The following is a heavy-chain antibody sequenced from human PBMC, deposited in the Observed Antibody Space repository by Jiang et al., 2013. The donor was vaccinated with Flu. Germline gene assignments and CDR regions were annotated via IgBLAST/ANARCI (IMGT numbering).Heavy chain of an antibody. D-gene: IGHD3-3*01. Sequence: GAEVKKPGESLKISCKGSGYSFTSYWIGWVRQMPGKGLEWMGIIYPGDSDTRYSPSFQGQVTISADKSISTAYLQWSSLKASDTAMYYCARGWGLRFLEWFNDAFDIWGQGTMVTVSS. CDR2: IYPGDSDT. V-gene: IGHV5-51*03. CDR1: GYSFTSYW. CDR3: ARGWGLRFLEWFNDAFDI. J-gene: IGHJ3*02.